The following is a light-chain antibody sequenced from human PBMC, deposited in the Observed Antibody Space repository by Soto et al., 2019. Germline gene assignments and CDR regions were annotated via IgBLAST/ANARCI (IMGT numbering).Light chain of an antibody. Sequence: DIQMTQSPSSLSASVGDRVTITCQASHDITSFLNWYQHKPGRAPKLLIYDASILEAGVPTRFSGSGSGTHFTFTISRLQPEDVATYYCQQCDYLPIFGPGTTVDFK. V-gene: IGKV1-33*01. CDR3: QQCDYLPI. CDR2: DAS. J-gene: IGKJ3*01. CDR1: HDITSF.